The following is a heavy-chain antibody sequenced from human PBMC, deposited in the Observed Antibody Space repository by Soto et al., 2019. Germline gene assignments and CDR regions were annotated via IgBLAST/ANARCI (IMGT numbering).Heavy chain of an antibody. J-gene: IGHJ5*02. CDR2: ISSSGTTI. Sequence: GGSLRLSCTASGFTFGDYAMSWIRQAPGKGLEWVSYISSSGTTIYYADSVKGRSTISRDNAKKSLYLQMNSLRAEDTFVYYCARGGYDILTGYYESWGQGTLVTVSS. V-gene: IGHV3-11*01. D-gene: IGHD3-9*01. CDR3: ARGGYDILTGYYES. CDR1: GFTFGDYA.